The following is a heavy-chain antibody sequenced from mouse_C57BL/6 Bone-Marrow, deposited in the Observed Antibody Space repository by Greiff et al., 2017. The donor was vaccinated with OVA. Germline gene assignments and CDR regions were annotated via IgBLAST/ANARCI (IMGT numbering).Heavy chain of an antibody. CDR2: IRSKSNNYAT. J-gene: IGHJ1*03. CDR3: GRQMGRGYFDV. Sequence: EVLLVESGGGLVQPKGSLKLSCAASGFSFNTYAMNWVRQAPGKGLEWVARIRSKSNNYATYYADSVKDRFTISRDDSESMLYLQMNNMKTEDAAMDYCGRQMGRGYFDVWGTGTTVTVSS. D-gene: IGHD4-1*01. V-gene: IGHV10-1*01. CDR1: GFSFNTYA.